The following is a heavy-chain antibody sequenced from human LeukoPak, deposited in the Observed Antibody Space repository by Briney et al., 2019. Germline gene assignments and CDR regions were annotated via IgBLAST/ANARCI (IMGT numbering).Heavy chain of an antibody. Sequence: ASVKVSCKASGYTFTTYDINWVRQATGQGLEWLGWMNPNSGNTGCAQKFQGRVTITRNTSISTVYMELSSLRSEDTAVYYCARDRGNWFDPWGQGTLVTVSS. V-gene: IGHV1-8*03. J-gene: IGHJ5*02. CDR1: GYTFTTYD. CDR3: ARDRGNWFDP. CDR2: MNPNSGNT. D-gene: IGHD3-10*01.